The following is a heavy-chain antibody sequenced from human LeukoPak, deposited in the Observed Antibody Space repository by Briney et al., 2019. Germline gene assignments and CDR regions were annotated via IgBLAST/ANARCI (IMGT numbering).Heavy chain of an antibody. V-gene: IGHV6-1*01. J-gene: IGHJ4*02. Sequence: SQTLSLTSAISGDSVSSNSAAWSWIRQSPSRGLEWLGRTYYRSKWYNDYAVSMRGRIIINPDTSKNHFFLQLNSVTPEDTGIYYCAGQTNGWIDYRGQGTLVTVSS. CDR1: GDSVSSNSAA. CDR2: TYYRSKWYN. CDR3: AGQTNGWIDY. D-gene: IGHD6-19*01.